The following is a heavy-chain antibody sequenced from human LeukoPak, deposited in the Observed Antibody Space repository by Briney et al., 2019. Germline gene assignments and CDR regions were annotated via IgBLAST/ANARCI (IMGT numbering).Heavy chain of an antibody. CDR1: GFTFSSYA. CDR2: ISGSGGST. Sequence: GGSLRLSCAASGFTFSSYAMSWVRQAPGKGLEWVSAISGSGGSTYYADSVKGRFTISRDNSKNTLYLQMNSLRAEDTAVYYCARDDCGYGRQYYYGMDVWGQGTTVTVSS. J-gene: IGHJ6*02. CDR3: ARDDCGYGRQYYYGMDV. V-gene: IGHV3-23*01. D-gene: IGHD5-12*01.